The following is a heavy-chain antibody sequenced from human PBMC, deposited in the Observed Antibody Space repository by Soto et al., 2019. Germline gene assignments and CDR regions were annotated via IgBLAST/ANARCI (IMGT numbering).Heavy chain of an antibody. Sequence: GGSLRLSCAASGFTFSGSAMHWVRQASGKGLEWVGRIRSKANSYATAYAASVKGRFTISRDDSKNTAYLQMNSLKTEDTAVYYCTSDSSGWYEARYYYYGMDVWGQGTTVTVSS. CDR3: TSDSSGWYEARYYYYGMDV. J-gene: IGHJ6*02. D-gene: IGHD6-19*01. V-gene: IGHV3-73*01. CDR2: IRSKANSYAT. CDR1: GFTFSGSA.